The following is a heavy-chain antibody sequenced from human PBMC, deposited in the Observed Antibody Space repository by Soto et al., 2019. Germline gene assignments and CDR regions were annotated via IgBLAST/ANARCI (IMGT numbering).Heavy chain of an antibody. J-gene: IGHJ5*02. CDR2: IYYSGST. CDR1: GGSISSGGYY. V-gene: IGHV4-31*03. Sequence: SETLSLTSPVSGGSISSGGYYWSWIRQHPWNGLEWIGYIYYSGSTYYNTSLKSRVTISVETSKNQFSLKLSSVTAADTAVYYWARGGSSSWVWFNPWRYGTLATVPS. CDR3: ARGGSSSWVWFNP. D-gene: IGHD6-6*01.